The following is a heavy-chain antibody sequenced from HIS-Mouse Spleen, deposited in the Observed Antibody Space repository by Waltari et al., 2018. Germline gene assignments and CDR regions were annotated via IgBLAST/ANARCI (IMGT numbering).Heavy chain of an antibody. D-gene: IGHD6-13*01. V-gene: IGHV3-53*02. CDR3: ARASSSWYDY. J-gene: IGHJ4*02. CDR1: GFTVRSYY. Sequence: EVQLVETGGGLIQPGGSLRLSCAASGFTVRSYYMSWVRQAPGKGLEWVSVIYSGGSTYYADSVKGRFTISRDNSKNTLYLQMNSLRAEDTAVYYCARASSSWYDYWGQGTLVTVSS. CDR2: IYSGGST.